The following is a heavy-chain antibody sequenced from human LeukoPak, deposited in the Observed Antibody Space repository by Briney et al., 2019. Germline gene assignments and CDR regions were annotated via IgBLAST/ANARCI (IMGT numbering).Heavy chain of an antibody. V-gene: IGHV3-33*03. CDR3: AKDLSYLYGMDV. Sequence: GRSLRLSCAASGFTFSSYGMHWVRQAPGKGLEWVAVIWYDGSNKYYADSVKGRFTISRDNSKNSLYLQMNSLRTEDTALYYCAKDLSYLYGMDVWGQGTTVTVSS. CDR2: IWYDGSNK. D-gene: IGHD2/OR15-2a*01. J-gene: IGHJ6*02. CDR1: GFTFSSYG.